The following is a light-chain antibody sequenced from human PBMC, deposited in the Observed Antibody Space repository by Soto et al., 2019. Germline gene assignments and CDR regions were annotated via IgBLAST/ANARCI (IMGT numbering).Light chain of an antibody. CDR2: DAS. J-gene: IGKJ5*01. V-gene: IGKV3-11*01. Sequence: EIVLTQSPATLSLSPGERATFSSRASQSVGGYLAWYQQKPGQAPRLLVYDASDRATSLPPRFSGSGSGTDFTLTISSLKPEDFAVYYCQQRSNWPITFGQGTRLEIK. CDR3: QQRSNWPIT. CDR1: QSVGGY.